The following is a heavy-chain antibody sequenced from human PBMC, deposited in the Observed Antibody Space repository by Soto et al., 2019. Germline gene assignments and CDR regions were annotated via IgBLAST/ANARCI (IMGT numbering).Heavy chain of an antibody. D-gene: IGHD3-10*01. CDR1: GVSFNNNG. CDR2: VSPPFRTS. Sequence: QVQLVQSGAEVKKPGSSVKESCKTSGVSFNNNGIGWVRQAPGHGLEWMGGVSPPFRTSNYARKFQGRISITADASTVTVNMELSSLTSEDTAQYYCARVLYYGSGSYSPYGMDVWGQGTTVTVSS. CDR3: ARVLYYGSGSYSPYGMDV. V-gene: IGHV1-69*01. J-gene: IGHJ6*02.